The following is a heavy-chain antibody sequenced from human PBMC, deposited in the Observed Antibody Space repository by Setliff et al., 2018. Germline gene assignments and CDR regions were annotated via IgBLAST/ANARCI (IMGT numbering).Heavy chain of an antibody. CDR3: ARERSGYSSNWYTLDAFDI. CDR1: GLIFTSYS. V-gene: IGHV3-21*01. CDR2: ISSSSAYI. Sequence: LRLSCAASGLIFTSYSMNWVRQAPGKGLEWVSSISSSSAYIYYADSVKGRFTISRDNAKNSVYLQMNSLRAEDTAVYYCARERSGYSSNWYTLDAFDIWGQGTMVTVSS. J-gene: IGHJ3*02. D-gene: IGHD6-13*01.